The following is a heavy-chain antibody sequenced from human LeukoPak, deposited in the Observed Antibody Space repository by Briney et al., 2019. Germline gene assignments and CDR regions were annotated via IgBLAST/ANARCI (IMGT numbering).Heavy chain of an antibody. CDR2: IYYTGST. CDR1: GDSISSSRYY. V-gene: IGHV4-39*07. J-gene: IGHJ6*04. D-gene: IGHD1-14*01. Sequence: PSETLSLTCTLSGDSISSSRYYWGWIRQPPGKGLEWIGSIYYTGSTYYNPSLKSRVTISVDTSKNQFSLKLTSVTAADTAVYYCARVYNVDVWGKGTTVTVSS. CDR3: ARVYNVDV.